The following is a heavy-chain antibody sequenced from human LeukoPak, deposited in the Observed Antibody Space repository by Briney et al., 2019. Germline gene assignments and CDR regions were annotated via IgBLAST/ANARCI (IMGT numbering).Heavy chain of an antibody. J-gene: IGHJ4*02. CDR2: INHSGST. Sequence: KTSETLSLTCAVYGGSFSGYYWSWIRQPPGKGLEWIGEINHSGSTNYNPSLKSRVTISVDTSKNQFSLKLSSVTAADTAVYYCARRRVVVTRNYFDYWGQGTLVTVSS. CDR3: ARRRVVVTRNYFDY. CDR1: GGSFSGYY. V-gene: IGHV4-34*01. D-gene: IGHD4-23*01.